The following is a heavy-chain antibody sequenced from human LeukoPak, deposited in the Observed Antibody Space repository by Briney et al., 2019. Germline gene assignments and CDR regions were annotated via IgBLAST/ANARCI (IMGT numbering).Heavy chain of an antibody. CDR1: SFTFITYC. CDR2: IEEDGTQT. CDR3: ARGDCTSKTGNGAFDI. Sequence: PGGSLTPSWEAYSFTFITYCMSWVQQAPGKGRESVANIEEDGTQTYYVDSGKGRFTISRDNDESYLYLQRNSLRAEDTAIYSCARGDCTSKTGNGAFDIWPQGTMVTVSS. D-gene: IGHD2-2*01. J-gene: IGHJ3*02. V-gene: IGHV3-7*03.